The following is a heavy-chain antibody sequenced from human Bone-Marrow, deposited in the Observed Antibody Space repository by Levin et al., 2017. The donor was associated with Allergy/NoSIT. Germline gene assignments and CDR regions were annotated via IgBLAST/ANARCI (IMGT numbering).Heavy chain of an antibody. CDR1: GFTFSSYS. D-gene: IGHD1-1*01. CDR2: ISSSSSYI. Sequence: LSLTCAASGFTFSSYSMNWVRQAPGKGLEWVSSISSSSSYIYYADSVKGRFTISRDNAKNSLYLQMNSLRAEDTAVYYCARGISSNIQLDYYYYMDVWGKGTTVTVSS. J-gene: IGHJ6*03. V-gene: IGHV3-21*01. CDR3: ARGISSNIQLDYYYYMDV.